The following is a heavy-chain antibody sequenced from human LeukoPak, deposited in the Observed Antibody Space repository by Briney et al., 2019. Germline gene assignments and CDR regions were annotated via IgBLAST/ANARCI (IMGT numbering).Heavy chain of an antibody. CDR3: ARDLMSVGDHARLFDY. V-gene: IGHV4-39*07. CDR2: IYYSGST. D-gene: IGHD1-26*01. J-gene: IGHJ4*02. CDR1: GGSISSSSYY. Sequence: PSETLSLTCTVSGGSISSSSYYWGWIRQPPGKGLEWIGSIYYSGSTYYNPSLKSRVTISVDTSKNQFSLKLSSVTAADTAVYYCARDLMSVGDHARLFDYWGQGTLVTVSS.